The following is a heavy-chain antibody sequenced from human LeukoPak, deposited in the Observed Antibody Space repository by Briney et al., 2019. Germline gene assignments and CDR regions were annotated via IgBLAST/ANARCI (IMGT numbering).Heavy chain of an antibody. J-gene: IGHJ4*02. D-gene: IGHD4-17*01. V-gene: IGHV3-23*01. CDR3: AKGPMTTVNTGYFDY. Sequence: PGGSLRLSCAASGFTFSSYAMSWVRQAPGKGLEWVSAISGSGGSTYYADSVKGRFTISRDDSKNTLYLQMNSLRAEDTAVYYCAKGPMTTVNTGYFDYWGQGTLVTVSS. CDR1: GFTFSSYA. CDR2: ISGSGGST.